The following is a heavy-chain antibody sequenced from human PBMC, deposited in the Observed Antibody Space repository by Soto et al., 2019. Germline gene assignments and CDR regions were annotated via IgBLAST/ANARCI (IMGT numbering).Heavy chain of an antibody. V-gene: IGHV4-34*01. CDR2: INHSGST. CDR1: GGSFSGYY. J-gene: IGHJ5*02. Sequence: QVQLQQWGAGLLKPSETLSLTCAVYGGSFSGYYWSWIRQPPGKGLEWIGEINHSGSTNYNPSLKSRVTLSVHTSQDQFSLKLLSVTAADTAVYYCAIDGATYLLRYLARGHNWFDLWGQGNLVTVSS. D-gene: IGHD3-9*01. CDR3: AIDGATYLLRYLARGHNWFDL.